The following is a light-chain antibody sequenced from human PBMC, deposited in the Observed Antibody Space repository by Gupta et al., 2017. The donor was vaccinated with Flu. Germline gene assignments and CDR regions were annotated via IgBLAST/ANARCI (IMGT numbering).Light chain of an antibody. Sequence: PSSLSASVGDRVTITCRASQGISTSLAWYQQKPGKVPKLLIYAASTLQSGVPSRFSGSGSGTDFTLTISSLQPEDVATYYCQKYNSDTVTFGPGTTVDIK. CDR1: QGISTS. CDR2: AAS. V-gene: IGKV1-27*01. J-gene: IGKJ3*01. CDR3: QKYNSDTVT.